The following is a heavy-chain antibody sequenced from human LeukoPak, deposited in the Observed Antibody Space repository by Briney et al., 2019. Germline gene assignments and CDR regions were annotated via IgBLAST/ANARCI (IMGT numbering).Heavy chain of an antibody. V-gene: IGHV1-2*02. CDR2: INPNSGGT. J-gene: IGHJ4*02. D-gene: IGHD2-2*01. CDR3: ARAGDIVVVPAATSYDY. CDR1: GYTFTGYY. Sequence: ASVKVSCKASGYTFTGYYMHWVRQAPGQGLEWMGWINPNSGGTNYAQKFQGRVTMTRDTSISTAYMELSRLRSDDTAVYYCARAGDIVVVPAATSYDYWGQGTLVTVFS.